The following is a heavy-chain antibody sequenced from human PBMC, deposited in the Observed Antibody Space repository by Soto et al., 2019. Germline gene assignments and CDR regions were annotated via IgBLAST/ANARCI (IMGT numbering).Heavy chain of an antibody. Sequence: QVQLVESGGGVVQPGRSLRLSCAAAGFTFSSYTMHWVRQAPGKGLEWVAVISYDGTNKFYADSVKGRFTISRDNSMNTQYLQLNSLRAEDTAVYYCARVDSSGWHYFEYWGQGTLVTVSS. J-gene: IGHJ4*02. CDR1: GFTFSSYT. V-gene: IGHV3-30-3*01. CDR3: ARVDSSGWHYFEY. CDR2: ISYDGTNK. D-gene: IGHD6-19*01.